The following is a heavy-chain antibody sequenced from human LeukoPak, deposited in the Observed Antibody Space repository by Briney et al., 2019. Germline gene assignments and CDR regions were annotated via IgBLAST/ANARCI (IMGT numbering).Heavy chain of an antibody. V-gene: IGHV4-59*01. Sequence: SETLSLTCTVSGGSLSSYYWSWIRQPPGKGLEWIGYIYYSGSTNYNPSLKSRVTISVDTSKNQFSLKLSSVTAADTAVYYCARGFDYGAVYWGQGTLVTVSS. CDR1: GGSLSSYY. D-gene: IGHD4-17*01. CDR2: IYYSGST. CDR3: ARGFDYGAVY. J-gene: IGHJ4*02.